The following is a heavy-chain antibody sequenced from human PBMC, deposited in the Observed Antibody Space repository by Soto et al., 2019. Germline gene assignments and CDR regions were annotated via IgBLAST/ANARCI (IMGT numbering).Heavy chain of an antibody. CDR1: GFTFSSYA. CDR3: GREKWLQPDY. D-gene: IGHD5-18*01. Sequence: GGSLRLSCAASGFTFSSYAMHWVRQAPGKGLEWVANINPDGSAEGYVHSVRGRFTISRDNAKNSLYLQMNSLRADDTAVYYCGREKWLQPDYWGQGTLVTVSS. V-gene: IGHV3-7*04. CDR2: INPDGSAE. J-gene: IGHJ4*02.